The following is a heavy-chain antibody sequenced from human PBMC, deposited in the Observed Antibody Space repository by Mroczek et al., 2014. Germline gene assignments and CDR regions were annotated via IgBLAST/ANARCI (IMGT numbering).Heavy chain of an antibody. V-gene: IGHV1-69*01. D-gene: IGHD2-21*01. CDR3: ASMEKRYCGGDCVTGSAYYMDV. CDR2: IIPIFGTA. CDR1: GGTFSSYA. Sequence: VQLVESGAEVKKPGSSVKVSCKASGGTFSSYAISWVRQAPGQGLEWMGGIIPIFGTANYAQKFQGRVTITADESTSTAYMELSSLRSEDTAVYYCASMEKRYCGGDCVTGSAYYMDVWGKGTHGHPSP. J-gene: IGHJ6*03.